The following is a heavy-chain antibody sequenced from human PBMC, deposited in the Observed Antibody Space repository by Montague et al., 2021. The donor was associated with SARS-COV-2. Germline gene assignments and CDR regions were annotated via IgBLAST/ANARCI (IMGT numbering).Heavy chain of an antibody. V-gene: IGHV3-9*01. CDR2: SSWNNGSI. Sequence: SLRLSCAASGFTFGDYAMHWVRQAPGKGLEWVSGSSWNNGSIGXXXSXKGRFTISRDNAKNSLYLQMNSLRAEDTALYYCAKSDSSSPYFDYWGQGTLVTVSS. D-gene: IGHD6-6*01. CDR3: AKSDSSSPYFDY. J-gene: IGHJ4*02. CDR1: GFTFGDYA.